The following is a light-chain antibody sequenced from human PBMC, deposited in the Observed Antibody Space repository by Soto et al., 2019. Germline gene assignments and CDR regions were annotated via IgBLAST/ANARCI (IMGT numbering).Light chain of an antibody. CDR3: RQGYSTPYT. CDR1: QSISSY. J-gene: IGKJ2*01. CDR2: AAS. V-gene: IGKV1-39*01. Sequence: DIQMTQSPSSLSASVGDRVTITCRASQSISSYLYWYQQKPGTAPKLLIYAASNLQSGVPSRFSGSESGSDFTLTISSLQPEDFATYYCRQGYSTPYTFGQGTRLEIK.